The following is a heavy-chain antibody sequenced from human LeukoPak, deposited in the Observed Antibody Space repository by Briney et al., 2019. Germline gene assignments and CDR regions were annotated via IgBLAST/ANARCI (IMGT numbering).Heavy chain of an antibody. D-gene: IGHD3-3*01. CDR3: ARDYVFWSGYYFDY. V-gene: IGHV1-2*02. J-gene: IGHJ4*02. CDR2: INPNSGGT. Sequence: ASVKVSCKASGYTFTGYYMHWVRQAPGQGLEWMGWINPNSGGTNYAQKFQGRVTMTRDTSISTAYMELSRLRSDDTAVYYCARDYVFWSGYYFDYWGQGTLVTVSS. CDR1: GYTFTGYY.